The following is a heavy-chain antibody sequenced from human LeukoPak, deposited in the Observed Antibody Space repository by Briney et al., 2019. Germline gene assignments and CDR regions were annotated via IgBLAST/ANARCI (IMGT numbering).Heavy chain of an antibody. J-gene: IGHJ2*01. D-gene: IGHD2/OR15-2a*01. CDR1: GDSISNSIL. CDR3: ARLKDFTGKEYYFFDL. V-gene: IGHV4-4*02. Sequence: SETLSLTCTMSGDSISNSILWSWVRQPPGKGLEGVGEKYRSGITNYNPYLKSRVTISTDNSKNQVSLELNSVTAADPAVYFCARLKDFTGKEYYFFDLWGRGTLVTVSS. CDR2: KYRSGIT.